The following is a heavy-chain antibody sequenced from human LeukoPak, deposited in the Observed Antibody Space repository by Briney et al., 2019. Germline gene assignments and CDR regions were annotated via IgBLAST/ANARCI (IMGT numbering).Heavy chain of an antibody. CDR1: GGSISSSSYY. Sequence: SETLSLTCTVSGGSISSSSYYWGWIRQPPGKGLEWIGSIYTSGSTNYNPPLKSRVTMSVDTSKNQFSLKLSSVTAADTAVYYCARDVVAAPGTWDYWGQGTLVTVSS. D-gene: IGHD6-13*01. V-gene: IGHV4-39*07. CDR3: ARDVVAAPGTWDY. J-gene: IGHJ4*02. CDR2: IYTSGST.